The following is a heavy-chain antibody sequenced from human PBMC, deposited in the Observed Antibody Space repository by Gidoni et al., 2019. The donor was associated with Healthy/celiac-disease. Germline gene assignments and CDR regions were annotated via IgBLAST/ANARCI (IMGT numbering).Heavy chain of an antibody. CDR1: GFTFSIYW. D-gene: IGHD6-6*01. CDR2: IKQDGSEK. CDR3: ARDWGSSSPLGMYYYYYMDV. V-gene: IGHV3-7*01. Sequence: EVQLVESGGGLVQPGGSLRLSCAASGFTFSIYWMRGVRQAPGKGLEWVANIKQDGSEKYYVDSVKGRFTISRDNAKNSLYLQMNSLRAEDTAVYYCARDWGSSSPLGMYYYYYMDVWGKGTTVTVSS. J-gene: IGHJ6*03.